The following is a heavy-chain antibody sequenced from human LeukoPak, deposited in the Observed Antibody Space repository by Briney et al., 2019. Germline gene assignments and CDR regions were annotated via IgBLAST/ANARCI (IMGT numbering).Heavy chain of an antibody. V-gene: IGHV4-39*07. CDR2: IYYSGST. Sequence: PSETLSLTCTVSGGSISSSSYYWGWIRQPPGKGLEWIGSIYYSGSTYYNPSLKSRVTISVDTSKNQFSLKLSSVTAADTAVYYCARAKDSSGYYSLYYFDNWGQGTLVTVSS. D-gene: IGHD3-22*01. CDR1: GGSISSSSYY. J-gene: IGHJ4*02. CDR3: ARAKDSSGYYSLYYFDN.